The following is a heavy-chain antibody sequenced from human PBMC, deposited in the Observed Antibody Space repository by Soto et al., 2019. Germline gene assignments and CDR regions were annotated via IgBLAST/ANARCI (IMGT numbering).Heavy chain of an antibody. J-gene: IGHJ6*02. CDR3: DV. CDR2: INAGNGNT. CDR1: GYAFTWFN. Sequence: GASVKVSCKASGYAFTWFNIHWVRQAPGQRLEWMGWINAGNGNTKYSQKFQGRVTFTRDTSANTAYMGLSSSSTFRYHYYGMDVWGQGTTVTVSS. D-gene: IGHD6-6*01. V-gene: IGHV1-3*01.